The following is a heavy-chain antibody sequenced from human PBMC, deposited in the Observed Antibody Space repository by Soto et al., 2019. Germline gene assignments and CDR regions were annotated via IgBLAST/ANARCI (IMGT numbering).Heavy chain of an antibody. CDR1: GFTFSSYA. V-gene: IGHV3-23*01. D-gene: IGHD3-3*01. CDR2: ISGSGGST. Sequence: GGSLRLSCAASGFTFSSYAMSWVRQAPGKGLEWVSAISGSGGSTYYADSVKGRFTISRDNSKNTLYLQMNSLRAEDTAVYYCAKDVLRFLEWLLFSSWGQGTLVTISS. J-gene: IGHJ5*02. CDR3: AKDVLRFLEWLLFSS.